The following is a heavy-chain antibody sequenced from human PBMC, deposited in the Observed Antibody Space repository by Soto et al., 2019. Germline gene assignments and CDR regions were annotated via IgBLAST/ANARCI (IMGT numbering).Heavy chain of an antibody. V-gene: IGHV5-10-1*01. D-gene: IGHD3-22*01. Sequence: GESLKISCKGSGYSFTSYWIGWVRQMPGKGLEWMGRIDPSDSYTNYSPSFQGHVTITADKSITTAYLQWSSLKASDTAMYYCARSDYYDSSGYPFDYWSQGTQVTVSS. CDR1: GYSFTSYW. CDR3: ARSDYYDSSGYPFDY. J-gene: IGHJ4*02. CDR2: IDPSDSYT.